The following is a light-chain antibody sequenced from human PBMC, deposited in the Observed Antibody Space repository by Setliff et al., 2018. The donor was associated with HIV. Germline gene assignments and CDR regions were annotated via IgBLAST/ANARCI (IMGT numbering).Light chain of an antibody. CDR3: HQHGNSPQT. CDR2: DAY. V-gene: IGKV3D-20*01. Sequence: EIVLTQSPGTLSLSPGEKATLPCRASQNVSNNHLGWYRQQPGLAPRLLIYDAYNRATGIPDRFGGSGSGTDFTLTISSPEPEDFAVYYCHQHGNSPQTFGQGTKVDIK. J-gene: IGKJ1*01. CDR1: QNVSNNH.